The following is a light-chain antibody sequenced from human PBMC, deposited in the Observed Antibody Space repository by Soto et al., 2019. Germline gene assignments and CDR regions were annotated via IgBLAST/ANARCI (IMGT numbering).Light chain of an antibody. CDR1: RSVSSN. Sequence: EIVMTQSPPTLSVSPGERATLSCRASRSVSSNLAWYQQTPGPAPRLLIYGASTRATGIPARFSGSGSGTDFTLTISRLEPEDCAVYYCQQYGSSPSITVGQGTRIETK. CDR2: GAS. J-gene: IGKJ5*01. V-gene: IGKV3-15*01. CDR3: QQYGSSPSIT.